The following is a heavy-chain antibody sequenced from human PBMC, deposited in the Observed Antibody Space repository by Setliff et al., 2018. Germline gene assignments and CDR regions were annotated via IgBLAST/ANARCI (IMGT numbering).Heavy chain of an antibody. CDR3: ARAGPTVTFFRVLVISWWDP. J-gene: IGHJ5*02. Sequence: TLSLTCTVSGDSISSGSYYWTWIRQPAGKGLEWIGHFHTGGSTNYNRSLRSRVSISVDTSKNQFSLKLSTVTAADTATYYCARAGPTVTFFRVLVISWWDPWGQGSLVTVSS. V-gene: IGHV4-61*09. CDR2: FHTGGST. CDR1: GDSISSGSYY. D-gene: IGHD3-3*01.